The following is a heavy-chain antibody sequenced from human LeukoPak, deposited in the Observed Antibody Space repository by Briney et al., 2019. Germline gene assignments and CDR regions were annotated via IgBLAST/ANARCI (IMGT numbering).Heavy chain of an antibody. J-gene: IGHJ4*02. Sequence: GGSLRLSCAASGFTFSNAWMSWIRQAPGKGLEWISYISSSSSYTNYVDSVKGRFTISRDNAKNSLYLQMNSLRAEDTAVYYCARAVSVSSYYFDCWGQGTLVTVSS. D-gene: IGHD5/OR15-5a*01. CDR1: GFTFSNAW. CDR3: ARAVSVSSYYFDC. V-gene: IGHV3-11*05. CDR2: ISSSSSYT.